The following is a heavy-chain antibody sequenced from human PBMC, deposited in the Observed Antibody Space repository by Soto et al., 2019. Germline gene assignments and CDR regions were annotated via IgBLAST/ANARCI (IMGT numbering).Heavy chain of an antibody. CDR1: GFTFDNYA. Sequence: PGGSLRLSCTASGFTFDNYAMSWFRQAPGKGLEWVGFIRSKAYGGTTEYAASVKGRFTISRDGSKSIAYLQMNSLKTEDTAVYYCTRVMELLPYYYCDYWGQGTLVTVSS. D-gene: IGHD1-26*01. V-gene: IGHV3-49*01. CDR2: IRSKAYGGTT. CDR3: TRVMELLPYYYCDY. J-gene: IGHJ4*02.